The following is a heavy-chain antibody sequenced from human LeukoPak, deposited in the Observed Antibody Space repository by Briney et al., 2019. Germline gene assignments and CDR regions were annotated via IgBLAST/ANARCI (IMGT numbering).Heavy chain of an antibody. CDR3: ARYGSGSYPPYNWFDP. D-gene: IGHD3-10*01. CDR1: GGSISSYY. Sequence: SETLSLTCTVSGGSISSYYWSWIRQPAGKGLEWIGRIYSSGSTNYNPSLKSRVTMSVDTSKNQFSLKLSSVTAADTAVYYCARYGSGSYPPYNWFDPWGQGALVTVSS. J-gene: IGHJ5*02. CDR2: IYSSGST. V-gene: IGHV4-4*07.